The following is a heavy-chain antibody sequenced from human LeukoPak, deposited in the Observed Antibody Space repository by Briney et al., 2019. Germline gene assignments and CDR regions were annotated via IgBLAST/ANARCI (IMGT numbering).Heavy chain of an antibody. CDR2: INHSGST. CDR1: GGSFSGYY. CDR3: ARERRDSSGYLIYFDY. J-gene: IGHJ4*02. V-gene: IGHV4-34*01. Sequence: SETLSLTCAVYGGSFSGYYWSWIRQPPGKGLEWIGEINHSGSTNYNPSPKSRVTISVDTSKNQFSLKLSSVTAADTAVYYCARERRDSSGYLIYFDYWGQGTLVTVSS. D-gene: IGHD3-22*01.